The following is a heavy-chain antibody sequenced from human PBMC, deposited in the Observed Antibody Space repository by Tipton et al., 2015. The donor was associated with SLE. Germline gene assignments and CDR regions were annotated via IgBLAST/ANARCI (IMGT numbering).Heavy chain of an antibody. CDR3: ARTDGDYFDH. V-gene: IGHV4-59*08. CDR1: GGSIRSYY. D-gene: IGHD4-17*01. CDR2: IYYSGST. Sequence: TLSLTCTVSGGSIRSYYWSWIRQAPGKGLEWIGYIYYSGSTYYNPSLKSRVTISVDTSKNQFSLKLSSVTAADTAVYYCARTDGDYFDHWGQGTLVAVSS. J-gene: IGHJ4*02.